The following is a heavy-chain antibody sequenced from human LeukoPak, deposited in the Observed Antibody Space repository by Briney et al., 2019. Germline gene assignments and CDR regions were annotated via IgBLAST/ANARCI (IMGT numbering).Heavy chain of an antibody. CDR1: GGTFISYA. D-gene: IGHD3-22*01. J-gene: IGHJ4*02. V-gene: IGHV1-69*05. CDR2: IIPIFGTA. CDR3: ARSPRYYDSSGYRVYYFDY. Sequence: ASVKVSCKASGGTFISYAISWVRQAPGQGLEWMGGIIPIFGTANYAQKFQGRVTITTDESTSTADMELSSLRSEDTAVYYCARSPRYYDSSGYRVYYFDYWGQGTLVTVSS.